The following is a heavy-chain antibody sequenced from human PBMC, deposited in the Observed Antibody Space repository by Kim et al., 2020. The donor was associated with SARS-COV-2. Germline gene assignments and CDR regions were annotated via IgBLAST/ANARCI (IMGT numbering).Heavy chain of an antibody. CDR3: ARDRQFSENNWFDP. J-gene: IGHJ5*02. Sequence: ADSVKGRFTISRDNAKNSLYLQMNSLRAEDTAVYYCARDRQFSENNWFDPWGQGTLVTVSS. D-gene: IGHD3-3*01. V-gene: IGHV3-11*06.